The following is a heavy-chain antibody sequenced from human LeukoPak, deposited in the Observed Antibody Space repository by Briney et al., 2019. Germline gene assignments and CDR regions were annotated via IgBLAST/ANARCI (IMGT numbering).Heavy chain of an antibody. J-gene: IGHJ4*02. CDR1: GGSISPYY. D-gene: IGHD3-10*02. V-gene: IGHV4-59*01. Sequence: SETLSLTCTVSGGSISPYYWSWIRQPPGKGLEWLGYIYYSGNTDYNPSLKRRVAISVDTSKNQFSLKLSSVTAADTAVYYCARSTGSTMFIDYWGQGTLVTVSS. CDR3: ARSTGSTMFIDY. CDR2: IYYSGNT.